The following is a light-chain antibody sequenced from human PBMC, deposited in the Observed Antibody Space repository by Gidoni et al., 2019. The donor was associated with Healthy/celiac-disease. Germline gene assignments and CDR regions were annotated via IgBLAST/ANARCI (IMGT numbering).Light chain of an antibody. CDR2: DAS. V-gene: IGKV1-5*01. J-gene: IGKJ1*01. CDR3: QQYNSYSWT. Sequence: LQMPQSPSTLSASVGDRVTITCRASQSISSWLAWYQQKPGKAPKLLIYDASSLESGVPSRFSGSGSGTEFTLTISSLQPDDVATYYCQQYNSYSWTFGQXTKVEIK. CDR1: QSISSW.